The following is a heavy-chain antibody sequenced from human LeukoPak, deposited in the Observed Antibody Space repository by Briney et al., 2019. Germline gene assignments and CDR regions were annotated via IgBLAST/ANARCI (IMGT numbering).Heavy chain of an antibody. V-gene: IGHV3-33*01. J-gene: IGHJ3*02. CDR1: GFSFSDYG. CDR3: ARDWKYGNNAPHDAFDI. CDR2: IWFDGSHE. Sequence: GGSLRLSCAASGFSFSDYGMHWVRQAPGKGLEWVSNIWFDGSHEYYTDSVKGRFTISRDNSKNTLDLQMNSLRAEDTAVYYCARDWKYGNNAPHDAFDIWGQGTMVTVSS. D-gene: IGHD1-7*01.